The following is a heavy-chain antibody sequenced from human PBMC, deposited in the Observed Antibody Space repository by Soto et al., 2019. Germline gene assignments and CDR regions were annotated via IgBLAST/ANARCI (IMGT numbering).Heavy chain of an antibody. CDR1: GGSISSSSYY. V-gene: IGHV4-39*01. CDR3: ARLDLTTVTGPDY. CDR2: IYYSGST. Sequence: SETLSLTCTVSGGSISSSSYYWGWIRQPPGKGLEWIGSIYYSGSTYYNPSLKSRVTISVDTSKNQFSLKLSSVTAADTAVYYCARLDLTTVTGPDYWGQGTLVTVSS. J-gene: IGHJ4*02. D-gene: IGHD4-17*01.